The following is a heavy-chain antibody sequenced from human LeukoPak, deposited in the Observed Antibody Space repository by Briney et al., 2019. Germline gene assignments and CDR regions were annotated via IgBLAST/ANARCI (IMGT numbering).Heavy chain of an antibody. D-gene: IGHD3-10*01. CDR2: ISGGGSYI. CDR3: ARDRVASGRFGEVAS. CDR1: GFTFSTYS. V-gene: IGHV3-21*01. J-gene: IGHJ5*02. Sequence: GGSLRLSCAASGFTFSTYSMNWVRQAPGKGLEWGPFISGGGSYIYYAESVEGRFTISRDNAKNSLYLQMNSLRAEDTAIYYCARDRVASGRFGEVASWGQGTLVTVSS.